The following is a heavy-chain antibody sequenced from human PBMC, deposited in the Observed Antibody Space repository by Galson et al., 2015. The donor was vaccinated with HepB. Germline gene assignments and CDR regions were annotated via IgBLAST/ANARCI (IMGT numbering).Heavy chain of an antibody. J-gene: IGHJ6*02. Sequence: SRDKSKKTLYLQMNSLRAEDTAVYYCARAYSGTFYGMDVWGQGTTVTVSS. V-gene: IGHV3-30*01. CDR3: ARAYSGTFYGMDV. D-gene: IGHD1-26*01.